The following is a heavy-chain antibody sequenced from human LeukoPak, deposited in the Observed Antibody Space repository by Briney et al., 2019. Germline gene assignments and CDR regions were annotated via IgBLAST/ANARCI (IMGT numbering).Heavy chain of an antibody. CDR2: INTNTGNP. CDR1: GYTFTSYA. J-gene: IGHJ4*02. CDR3: ASFDYLPGNSFDY. Sequence: ASVKVSCKASGYTFTSYAMNWVRQAPGQGLEWMGWINTNTGNPTYAQGFTVRFVFSLDTSVSTAYLQISSLKAEDTAVYYCASFDYLPGNSFDYWGQGTLVTVSS. V-gene: IGHV7-4-1*02. D-gene: IGHD3-9*01.